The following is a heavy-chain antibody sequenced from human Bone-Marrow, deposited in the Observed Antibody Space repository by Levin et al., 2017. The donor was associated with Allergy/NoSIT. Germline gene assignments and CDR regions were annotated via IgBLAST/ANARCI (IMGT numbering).Heavy chain of an antibody. CDR2: INSDGSST. J-gene: IGHJ4*02. V-gene: IGHV3-74*01. Sequence: GGSLRLSCAASGFTFSSYWMHWVRQAPGKGLVWVSRINSDGSSTSYADSVKGRFTISRDNAKNTLYLQMNSLRAEDTAVYYCARDQAPGYSYGYSDYWGQGTLVTVSS. CDR1: GFTFSSYW. D-gene: IGHD5-18*01. CDR3: ARDQAPGYSYGYSDY.